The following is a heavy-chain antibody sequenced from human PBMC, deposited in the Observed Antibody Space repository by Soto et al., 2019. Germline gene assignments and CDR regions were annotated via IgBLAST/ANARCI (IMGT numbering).Heavy chain of an antibody. CDR2: ISYDGSNK. CDR3: ARDPRRQRQYYYYGMDV. Sequence: QVQLVESGGGVVQPGRSLRLSCAASGFTFSSYAMHWVRQAPGKGLEWVAVISYDGSNKYYADSVKGRFTISRDNSKNTLYLQMDSLRAEDTAVYYCARDPRRQRQYYYYGMDVWGQGTTVTVSS. J-gene: IGHJ6*02. D-gene: IGHD6-25*01. V-gene: IGHV3-30-3*01. CDR1: GFTFSSYA.